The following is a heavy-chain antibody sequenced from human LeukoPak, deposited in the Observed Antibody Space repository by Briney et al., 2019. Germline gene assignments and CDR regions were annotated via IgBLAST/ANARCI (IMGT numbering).Heavy chain of an antibody. CDR2: ISYDGSNK. D-gene: IGHD5-18*01. CDR3: AKVARYSYGPNYYYGMDV. Sequence: GGSLRLSCAASGFTFSSYGMHWVRQAPGKGLEWVAVISYDGSNKYYADSVKGRFTISRDNSKNTLYLQMNSLRAEDTAVYYCAKVARYSYGPNYYYGMDVWGQGITVTVSS. J-gene: IGHJ6*02. V-gene: IGHV3-30*18. CDR1: GFTFSSYG.